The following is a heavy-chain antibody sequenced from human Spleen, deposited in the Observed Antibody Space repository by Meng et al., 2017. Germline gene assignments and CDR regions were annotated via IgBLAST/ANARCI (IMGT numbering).Heavy chain of an antibody. CDR3: ATGTGFGEAEY. CDR1: GFTFSSYA. J-gene: IGHJ4*02. CDR2: ISFDGSEK. V-gene: IGHV3-30*04. Sequence: GGSLRLSCAASGFTFSSYAIHWVRQAPGKGLEWVAVISFDGSEKYYADSVKGRFTISRDNSKNTLYLQMNSLRAEDTAVYYCATGTGFGEAEYWGQGTLVTVSS. D-gene: IGHD3-10*01.